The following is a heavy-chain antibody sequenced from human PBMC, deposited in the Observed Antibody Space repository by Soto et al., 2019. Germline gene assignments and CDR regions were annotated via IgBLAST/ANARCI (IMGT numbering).Heavy chain of an antibody. D-gene: IGHD2-8*01. J-gene: IGHJ4*02. CDR3: ATAPLGCTNGVCYSRYFDY. V-gene: IGHV1-24*01. CDR2: FDPEDGET. CDR1: GYTLTELS. Sequence: QVPLVQSGAEVKKPGASVKVSCKVSGYTLTELSMHWVRQAPGKGLEWMGGFDPEDGETIYAQKFQGRVTMTEDTSTDTAYMELSSLRSEDTAVYYCATAPLGCTNGVCYSRYFDYWGQGTLVTVSS.